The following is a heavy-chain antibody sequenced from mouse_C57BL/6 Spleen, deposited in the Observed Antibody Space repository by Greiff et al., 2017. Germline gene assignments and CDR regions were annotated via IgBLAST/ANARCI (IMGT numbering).Heavy chain of an antibody. CDR1: GYAFTNYL. V-gene: IGHV1-54*01. D-gene: IGHD2-10*02. J-gene: IGHJ2*01. CDR2: INPGSGGT. CDR3: ARKYGNLDY. Sequence: VQLQQSGAELVRPGTSVKVSCKASGYAFTNYLIEWVKQRPGQGLEWIGVINPGSGGTNYNEKFKGKATLTADKSSSTAYMQLSSLTSEDSAVYFCARKYGNLDYWGQGTTLTVSS.